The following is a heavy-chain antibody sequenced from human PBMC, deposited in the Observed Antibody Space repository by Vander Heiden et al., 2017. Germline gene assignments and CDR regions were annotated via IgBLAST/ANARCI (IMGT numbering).Heavy chain of an antibody. V-gene: IGHV5-51*01. CDR1: GYSFTRYW. D-gene: IGHD3-10*01. CDR3: ARLGGFGELPSYFDY. J-gene: IGHJ4*02. Sequence: EVQLVQSGAEVKQPGESLKITCKGSGYSFTRYWIGWVRQMPGKGLDGMGIIHPGDSDTRYSPSFQGQVTISADKSISTAYLQWSSLKASDTAMYYCARLGGFGELPSYFDYWGQGTLVTVSS. CDR2: IHPGDSDT.